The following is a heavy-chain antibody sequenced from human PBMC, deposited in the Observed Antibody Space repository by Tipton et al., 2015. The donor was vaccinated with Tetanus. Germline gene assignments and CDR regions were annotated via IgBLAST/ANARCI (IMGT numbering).Heavy chain of an antibody. V-gene: IGHV4-59*01. CDR2: IYYSGST. CDR3: ARDRGLTTSGGIGMDV. J-gene: IGHJ6*02. Sequence: TLSLTCTASGGSISSYYWSWIRQPPGKGLEWIGYIYYSGSTNYNPSLKSRVTISVDTSKNQFSLKLSSVTAADTAVYYCARDRGLTTSGGIGMDVWGQGTTVTVAS. CDR1: GGSISSYY. D-gene: IGHD3-22*01.